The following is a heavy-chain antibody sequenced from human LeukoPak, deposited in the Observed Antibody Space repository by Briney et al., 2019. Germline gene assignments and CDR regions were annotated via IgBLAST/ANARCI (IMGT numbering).Heavy chain of an antibody. Sequence: GGSLRLSCAASGFTFSSYSMNWVRQAPGKGLEWVSYISSSSSTIYYADSVKGRFTISRDNAKNSLYLQMNSLRAEDTAVYYCARVGGSGSCDYWGQGTLVTVSS. V-gene: IGHV3-48*04. J-gene: IGHJ4*02. CDR3: ARVGGSGSCDY. CDR1: GFTFSSYS. CDR2: ISSSSSTI. D-gene: IGHD3-10*01.